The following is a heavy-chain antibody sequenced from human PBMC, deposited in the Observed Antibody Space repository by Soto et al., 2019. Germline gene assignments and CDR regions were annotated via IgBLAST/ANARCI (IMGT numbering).Heavy chain of an antibody. D-gene: IGHD2-15*01. CDR1: GGTFSSYA. V-gene: IGHV1-69*13. J-gene: IGHJ3*02. Sequence: ASVKVSCKASGGTFSSYAISWVRQAPGQGLEWMGGIIPIFGTANYAQKFQGRVTITADESTSTAYMELSSLRSEDTAVYYCARDLYCSGGSCYSEPPDAFDIWGQGTMVTVS. CDR2: IIPIFGTA. CDR3: ARDLYCSGGSCYSEPPDAFDI.